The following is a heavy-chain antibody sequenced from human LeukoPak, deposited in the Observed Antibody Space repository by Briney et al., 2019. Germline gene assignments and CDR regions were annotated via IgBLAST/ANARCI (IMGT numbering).Heavy chain of an antibody. D-gene: IGHD2-15*01. CDR2: INPNSGGT. Sequence: ASVKVSCTASGYTFTGYYMNWVRQAPGQGLEWMGWINPNSGGTNYAQKFQGRVTMTRDTSISTAYMELSRLRSDDTAVYYCARWGYCSGGGCYATDRFYDYWGQGTLVTVSS. CDR1: GYTFTGYY. V-gene: IGHV1-2*02. CDR3: ARWGYCSGGGCYATDRFYDY. J-gene: IGHJ4*02.